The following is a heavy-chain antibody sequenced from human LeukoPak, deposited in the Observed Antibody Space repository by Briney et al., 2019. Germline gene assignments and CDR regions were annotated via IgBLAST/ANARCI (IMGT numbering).Heavy chain of an antibody. CDR2: IRSKAYGGTT. CDR3: ARDRVTMVRGVNYYFDY. V-gene: IGHV3-49*03. Sequence: GGSLRLSCTASGFTFGDYAMSWFRQAPGKGLEWVGFIRSKAYGGTTEYAASVKGRFTISRDNAKNSLYLQMNSLRAEDTAVYYCARDRVTMVRGVNYYFDYWGQGTLVTVSS. J-gene: IGHJ4*02. CDR1: GFTFGDYA. D-gene: IGHD3-10*01.